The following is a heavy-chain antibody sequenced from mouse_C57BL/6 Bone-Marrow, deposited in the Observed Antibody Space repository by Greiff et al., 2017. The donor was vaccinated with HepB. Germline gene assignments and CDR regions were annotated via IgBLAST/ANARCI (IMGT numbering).Heavy chain of an antibody. Sequence: LVESGPELVKPGASVKISCKASGYSFTDYNMNWVKQSNGKSLEWIGVINPNYGTTSYNQKFKGKATLTVDQSSSTAYMQLNSLTSEDSAVYYCARKTMVTTNYAMDYWGQGTSVTVSS. CDR2: INPNYGTT. J-gene: IGHJ4*01. V-gene: IGHV1-39*01. CDR1: GYSFTDYN. D-gene: IGHD2-2*01. CDR3: ARKTMVTTNYAMDY.